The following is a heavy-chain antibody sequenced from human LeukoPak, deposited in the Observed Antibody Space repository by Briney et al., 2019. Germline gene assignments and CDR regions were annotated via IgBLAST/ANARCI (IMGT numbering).Heavy chain of an antibody. CDR3: ARSGGSGWLDP. V-gene: IGHV4-4*07. Sequence: SETLSLTCKVSGDSLSSYFWGWIRQPAGKGLEWIGRIYSSGNIDYNPSFKSRVAMSVDTSKNQISLKLTPVTAADTVVYYCARSGGSGWLDPWGQGSLVTVSS. J-gene: IGHJ5*02. CDR2: IYSSGNI. CDR1: GDSLSSYF. D-gene: IGHD3-16*01.